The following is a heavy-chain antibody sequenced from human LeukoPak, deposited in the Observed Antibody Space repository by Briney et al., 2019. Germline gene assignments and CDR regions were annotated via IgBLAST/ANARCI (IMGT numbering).Heavy chain of an antibody. CDR2: VYYSRST. V-gene: IGHV4-39*01. CDR1: GGSIRSSSYY. D-gene: IGHD5-18*01. J-gene: IGHJ4*02. Sequence: SETLSLTCAVSGGSIRSSSYYWGWIRQPPGRGLEWIGTVYYSRSTYYNPSLKSRVTISVDTSKNQFSLKLSSVTAADTAVYYCARYPTAMVSFDYWGQGTLVTVSS. CDR3: ARYPTAMVSFDY.